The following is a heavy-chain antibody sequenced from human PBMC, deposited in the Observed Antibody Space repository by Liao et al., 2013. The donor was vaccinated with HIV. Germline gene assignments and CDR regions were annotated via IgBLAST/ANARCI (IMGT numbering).Heavy chain of an antibody. CDR1: GGSISSSSYY. Sequence: QLQLQESGPGLVKPSETLSLTCTVSGGSISSSSYYWGWIRQPPGKGLEWIGSIYYSGSTYYNPSLKSRVTISVDTSKNQFSLKLSSETAADTAVYYCARGALFYGGNSNWYFDLWGRGTLVTVSS. D-gene: IGHD4-23*01. CDR3: ARGALFYGGNSNWYFDL. V-gene: IGHV4-39*07. CDR2: IYYSGST. J-gene: IGHJ2*01.